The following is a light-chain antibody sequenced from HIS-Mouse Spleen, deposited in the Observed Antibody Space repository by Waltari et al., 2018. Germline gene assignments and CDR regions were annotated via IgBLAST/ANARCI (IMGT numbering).Light chain of an antibody. CDR1: HIGRNS. V-gene: IGLV3-21*02. J-gene: IGLJ2*01. CDR2: DES. CDR3: QVWDSSSDHVV. Sequence: SYVLTQPPSVSVAPGQTARIPWGGNHIGRNSVPWYQPKPGQAPVLVVYDESARPSGIPERFSGSNSGNTATLTISRVEAGDEADYYCQVWDSSSDHVVFGGGTKLTVL.